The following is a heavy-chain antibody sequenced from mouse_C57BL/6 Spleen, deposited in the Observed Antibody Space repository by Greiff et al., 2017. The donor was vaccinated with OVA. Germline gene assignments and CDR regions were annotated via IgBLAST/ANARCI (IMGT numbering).Heavy chain of an antibody. Sequence: VKLQESGAELAKPGASVKLSCKASGYTFTSYWMHWVKQRPGQGLEWIGYINPSSGYTKYNQKFKDKATLTADKSYSTAYMQLSSLTYEDSAVYYCARSITTVVEEAMDYWGQGTSVTVSS. D-gene: IGHD1-1*01. CDR2: INPSSGYT. CDR1: GYTFTSYW. J-gene: IGHJ4*01. V-gene: IGHV1-7*01. CDR3: ARSITTVVEEAMDY.